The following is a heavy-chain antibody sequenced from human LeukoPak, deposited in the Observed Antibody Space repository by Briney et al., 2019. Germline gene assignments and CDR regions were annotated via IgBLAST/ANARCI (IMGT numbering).Heavy chain of an antibody. J-gene: IGHJ6*03. V-gene: IGHV1-46*01. Sequence: ASVKVSCKASGYTFTSYYMHWVRQAPGQGLEWMGIINPSGGSTSYAQKFQGRVTMTRDMSTSTVYMELSSLRSEDTAVYYCARGPGFYCSSTSCFSYYYMDVWGKGTTVTVSS. CDR1: GYTFTSYY. D-gene: IGHD2-2*01. CDR3: ARGPGFYCSSTSCFSYYYMDV. CDR2: INPSGGST.